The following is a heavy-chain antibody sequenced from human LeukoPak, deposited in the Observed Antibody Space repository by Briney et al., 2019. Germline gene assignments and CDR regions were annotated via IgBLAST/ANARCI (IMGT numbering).Heavy chain of an antibody. Sequence: PSETLSLTCTVSGGSISSSSYYWGWIRQPPGKGLEWIGSIYYSGSTYYNPSLKSRVTISVDTSKNQFSLKLSSVTAADTAVYYCARALQGIAAAGIGYWGQGTLVTVSS. J-gene: IGHJ4*02. CDR3: ARALQGIAAAGIGY. D-gene: IGHD6-13*01. V-gene: IGHV4-39*07. CDR1: GGSISSSSYY. CDR2: IYYSGST.